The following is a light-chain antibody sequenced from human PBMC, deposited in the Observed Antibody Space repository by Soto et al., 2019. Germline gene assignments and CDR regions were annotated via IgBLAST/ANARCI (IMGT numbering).Light chain of an antibody. J-gene: IGKJ2*01. Sequence: DIVMTQSPLSLPVTPGEPASISCRSSQSLLHSNGYNYLDWYLQTPGQSPQLLIYLGFNRASGVPDRFSGSGSGTDFTLKISRVEAEDVGVYYCMQCLQTPGYTFGQGTKREIK. V-gene: IGKV2-28*01. CDR2: LGF. CDR3: MQCLQTPGYT. CDR1: QSLLHSNGYNY.